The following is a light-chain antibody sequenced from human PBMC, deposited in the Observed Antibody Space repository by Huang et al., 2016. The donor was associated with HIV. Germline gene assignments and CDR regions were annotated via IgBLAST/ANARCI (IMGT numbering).Light chain of an antibody. V-gene: IGKV3-20*01. CDR2: GGS. CDR3: QQYGSSPRT. J-gene: IGKJ1*01. Sequence: ETVLTQSPGTLSLSPGERATLSCRASQSVNNRFLAWYQQKLGQAPRILIDGGSSRARCVPDRFSGSGSGTDFTLTISRLEPEDFAVYYCQQYGSSPRTFGQGTRVEMK. CDR1: QSVNNRF.